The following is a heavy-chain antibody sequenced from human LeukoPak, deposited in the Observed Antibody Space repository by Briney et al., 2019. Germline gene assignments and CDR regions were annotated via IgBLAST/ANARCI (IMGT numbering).Heavy chain of an antibody. V-gene: IGHV6-1*01. Sequence: SQTLSLTCAISGDSVSSNSVAWNWIRQSPSRGLEWLGRTYYRSKWYLDYAGSVKGRITINADTSKNQLSLQLHSVTPEDTAMYYCARGLYYYDSSGYYYPFDYWGQGTLVTVSS. CDR3: ARGLYYYDSSGYYYPFDY. J-gene: IGHJ4*02. CDR2: TYYRSKWYL. CDR1: GDSVSSNSVA. D-gene: IGHD3-22*01.